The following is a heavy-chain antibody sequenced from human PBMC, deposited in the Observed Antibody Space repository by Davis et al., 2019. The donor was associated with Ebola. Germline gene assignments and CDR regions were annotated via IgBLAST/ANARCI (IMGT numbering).Heavy chain of an antibody. V-gene: IGHV3-9*01. CDR2: ISWNSGSI. J-gene: IGHJ6*02. CDR1: GFTFDDYG. Sequence: GGSLRPSCAASGFTFDDYGMHWVRLSPGKGLEWVGRISWNSGSIAYADSVKGRFTISRDNAKNSLFLQMNSLRPEDTALYYCVKDGMTSGEMMYGLDFWGQGTTVIVSS. CDR3: VKDGMTSGEMMYGLDF. D-gene: IGHD3-10*01.